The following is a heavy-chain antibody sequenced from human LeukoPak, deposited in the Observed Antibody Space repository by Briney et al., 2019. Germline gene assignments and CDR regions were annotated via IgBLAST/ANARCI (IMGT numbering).Heavy chain of an antibody. CDR2: IYYSGST. D-gene: IGHD3-22*01. Sequence: SETLSLTCTVSGGSISSYYWSWIRQPPGKGLEWVGYIYYSGSTNYNPSLKSRVTISVDTSNRQFSLKLISITAAVTAWYSWAGDRRGSSGYYFHDWGQGTLVTVS. CDR1: GGSISSYY. CDR3: AGDRRGSSGYYFHD. J-gene: IGHJ1*01. V-gene: IGHV4-59*01.